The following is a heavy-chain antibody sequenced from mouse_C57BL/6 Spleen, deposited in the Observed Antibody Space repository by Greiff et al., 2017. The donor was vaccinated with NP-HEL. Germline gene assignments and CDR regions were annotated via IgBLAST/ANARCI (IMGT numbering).Heavy chain of an antibody. V-gene: IGHV5-6*02. Sequence: DVKLVESGGDLVKPGGSLKLSCAASGFTFSSYGMSWVRQTPDKRLEWVATISSGGSYTYYPDSVKGRFTISRDNAKNTLYLQMSSLKSEDTAMYYCAGSRDYYAMDYWGQGTSVTVSS. CDR3: AGSRDYYAMDY. J-gene: IGHJ4*01. CDR2: ISSGGSYT. CDR1: GFTFSSYG. D-gene: IGHD1-1*01.